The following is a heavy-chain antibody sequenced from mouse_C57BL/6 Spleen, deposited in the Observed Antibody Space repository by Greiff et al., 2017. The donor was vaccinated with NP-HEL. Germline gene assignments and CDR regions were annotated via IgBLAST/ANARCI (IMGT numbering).Heavy chain of an antibody. V-gene: IGHV1-81*01. CDR1: GYTFTSYG. CDR3: ARDDYPYYAMDY. Sequence: VQLQESGAELARPGASVKLSCKASGYTFTSYGISWVKQRTGQGLEWIGEIYPRSGNTYYNEKFKGKATLTADKSSSTAYMELRSLTSEDSAVYFCARDDYPYYAMDYWGQGTSVTVSS. J-gene: IGHJ4*01. D-gene: IGHD2-4*01. CDR2: IYPRSGNT.